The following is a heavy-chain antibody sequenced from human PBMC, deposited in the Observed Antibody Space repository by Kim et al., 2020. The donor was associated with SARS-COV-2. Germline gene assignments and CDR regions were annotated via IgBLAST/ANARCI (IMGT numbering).Heavy chain of an antibody. D-gene: IGHD5-18*01. J-gene: IGHJ6*01. V-gene: IGHV4-34*01. CDR3: ARGRVGSYGATGDYYYYYG. CDR2: INHSGST. Sequence: SETLSLTCAVYGGSFSGYYWSWIRQPPGKGLEWIGEINHSGSTNYNPSLKSRVTISVDTSKNQFSLKLSSVTAADTAVYYCARGRVGSYGATGDYYYYYG. CDR1: GGSFSGYY.